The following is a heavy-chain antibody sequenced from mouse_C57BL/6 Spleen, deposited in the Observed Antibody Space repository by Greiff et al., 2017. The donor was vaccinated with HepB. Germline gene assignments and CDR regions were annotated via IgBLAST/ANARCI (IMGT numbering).Heavy chain of an antibody. D-gene: IGHD1-1*01. V-gene: IGHV14-2*01. J-gene: IGHJ3*01. Sequence: VHVKQSGAELVKPGASVKLSCTASGFNIKDYYMHWVKQRTEQGLEWIGRIDPEDGETKYAPKFQGKATITADTSSNTAYLQLSSLTSEDTAVYYCARSLDSRGSSSWFAYWGQGTLVTVSA. CDR3: ARSLDSRGSSSWFAY. CDR2: IDPEDGET. CDR1: GFNIKDYY.